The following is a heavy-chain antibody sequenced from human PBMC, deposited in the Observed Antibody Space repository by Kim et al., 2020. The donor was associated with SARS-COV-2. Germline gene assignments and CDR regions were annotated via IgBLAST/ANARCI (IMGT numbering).Heavy chain of an antibody. D-gene: IGHD2-2*01. CDR1: GGSIRSGGKF. CDR2: ISYSGNS. Sequence: SETLSLTCSVSGGSIRSGGKFWTWIRQHPAKGLEWIGYISYSGNSHYSPSLRSRVSISLQTSENQFSLELTSVTAADTAVYYCARGQPLDYWGQGILCT. CDR3: ARGQPLDY. J-gene: IGHJ4*02. V-gene: IGHV4-31*03.